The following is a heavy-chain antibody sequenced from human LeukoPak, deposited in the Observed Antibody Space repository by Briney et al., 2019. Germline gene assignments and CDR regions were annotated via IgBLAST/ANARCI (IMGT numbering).Heavy chain of an antibody. CDR1: GFTVINNY. CDR3: AGRRREAAAFDH. CDR2: LHRDGNT. J-gene: IGHJ4*02. D-gene: IGHD6-13*01. V-gene: IGHV3-66*01. Sequence: GGSLRLSCAASGFTVINNYMSWVRLAPGKWLEWVSRLHRDGNTYYAESVKGRFSISTENSKNTLYLQMNSLRVEDTAVYYCAGRRREAAAFDHWGQGTLVTVSS.